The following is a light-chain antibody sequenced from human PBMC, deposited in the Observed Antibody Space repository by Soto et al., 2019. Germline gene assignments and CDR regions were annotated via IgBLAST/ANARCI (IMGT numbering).Light chain of an antibody. CDR1: SSDVGGYNY. J-gene: IGLJ1*01. CDR3: SSYTSSSTRV. CDR2: DVS. V-gene: IGLV2-14*01. Sequence: QSALTQPASVSGSPGQSITISCTGTSSDVGGYNYVSWYQQHPGKAPKLMIYDVSNRPSGVSNRFSGSKSGNTASLTISGLPDEDEADYYCSSYTSSSTRVFGTGTKLTVL.